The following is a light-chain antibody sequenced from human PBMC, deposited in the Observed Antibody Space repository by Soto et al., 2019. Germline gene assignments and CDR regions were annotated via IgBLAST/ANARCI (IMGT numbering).Light chain of an antibody. J-gene: IGLJ1*01. CDR3: SSSTSSRTPYV. CDR2: EVS. CDR1: SSDVGGYNY. Sequence: QSALTQPASVSGSPGQSITISCTGTSSDVGGYNYVSWYQQHPGKAPKLMIYEVSNRPSGVSNRFSGSKSGNTASLTISGLQAEDEADYYCSSSTSSRTPYVFGTGTKFTVL. V-gene: IGLV2-14*01.